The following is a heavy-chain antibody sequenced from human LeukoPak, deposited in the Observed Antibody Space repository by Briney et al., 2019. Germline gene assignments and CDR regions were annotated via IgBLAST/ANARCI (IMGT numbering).Heavy chain of an antibody. Sequence: SETLSLTCTVSGYSITSAYYWGWIRQPPGKGLEWIGSFFLKGSTYYNPSLKSRVTISVDTSKNQFSLTLSSVTAADTAVYYCATAGYDGSGYFLDFDYWGQGTLVTVSS. J-gene: IGHJ4*02. CDR3: ATAGYDGSGYFLDFDY. V-gene: IGHV4-38-2*02. CDR2: FFLKGST. CDR1: GYSITSAYY. D-gene: IGHD3-22*01.